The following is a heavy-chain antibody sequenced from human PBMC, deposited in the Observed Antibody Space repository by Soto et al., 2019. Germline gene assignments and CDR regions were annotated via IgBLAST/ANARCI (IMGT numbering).Heavy chain of an antibody. CDR2: ISAYNGNT. Sequence: GASVKVSCKASGYTFTSYGISWVRQAPGQGLEWMGWISAYNGNTNYAQKLQGRVTMTTDTSTSTAYMELRSLRSDDTAVYYCARSMRGYLLRDPNDYWGQGTLVTVSS. D-gene: IGHD3-22*01. CDR1: GYTFTSYG. J-gene: IGHJ4*02. CDR3: ARSMRGYLLRDPNDY. V-gene: IGHV1-18*01.